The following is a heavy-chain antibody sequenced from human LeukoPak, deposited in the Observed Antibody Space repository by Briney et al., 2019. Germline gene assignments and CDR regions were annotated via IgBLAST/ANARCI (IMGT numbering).Heavy chain of an antibody. CDR2: INTNTGNP. V-gene: IGHV7-4-1*02. J-gene: IGHJ3*02. CDR1: GYTFTSYA. D-gene: IGHD3-22*01. CDR3: AREIITYYYDSVPDAFDI. Sequence: RASVKVSCKASGYTFTSYAMNWVRQAPGQGLEWMGWINTNTGNPTYAQGFTGRFVFSLDTSVSTAYLQISSLKAEDTAVYYCAREIITYYYDSVPDAFDIWGQGTMVTISS.